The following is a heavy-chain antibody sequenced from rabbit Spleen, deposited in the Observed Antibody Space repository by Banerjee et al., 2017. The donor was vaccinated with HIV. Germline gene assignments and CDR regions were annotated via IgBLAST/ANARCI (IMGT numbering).Heavy chain of an antibody. Sequence: QQLVESGGGLVKPGASLTLTCTASGFSFCNGYYMSWVRQAPGKGLEWISCIAGSGSGFTYSATWAKGRFTCSKTSSTTVTLQMTSLTVADTATYFCARDTGSSFSSYGMDLWGPGTLVTVS. CDR1: GFSFCNGYY. CDR3: ARDTGSSFSSYGMDL. CDR2: IAGSGSGFT. D-gene: IGHD8-1*01. V-gene: IGHV1S40*01. J-gene: IGHJ6*01.